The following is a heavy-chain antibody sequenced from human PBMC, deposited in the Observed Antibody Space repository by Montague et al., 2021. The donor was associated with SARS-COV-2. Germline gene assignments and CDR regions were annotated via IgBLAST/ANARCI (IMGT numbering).Heavy chain of an antibody. V-gene: IGHV4-4*01. CDR3: ARDPYYYDSSGLTYYYYGMDA. Sequence: ETLSLTCAVSGGSISSSNWGSWVRQPPGKGLEWIGEIYHSGSTNYNPSLKSRVTISVDKSKNQFSLKLSSVTAADTAVYCCARDPYYYDSSGLTYYYYGMDAWGQGTTVTVSS. D-gene: IGHD3-22*01. CDR2: IYHSGST. CDR1: GGSISSSNW. J-gene: IGHJ6*02.